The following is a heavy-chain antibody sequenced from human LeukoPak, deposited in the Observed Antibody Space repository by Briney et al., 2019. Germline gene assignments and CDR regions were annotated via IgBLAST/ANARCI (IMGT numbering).Heavy chain of an antibody. CDR1: GYTFTSYY. D-gene: IGHD1-26*01. Sequence: GASVKVSCKASGYTFTSYYMHWVRQAPGQGLEWMGIINPSGGSTSYAQKFQGRVTMTRDTSTSTVYMELSSLRSEDTAVYYCARERPPPDLVGGYYYGMDVWGQGTTVTVSS. CDR2: INPSGGST. CDR3: ARERPPPDLVGGYYYGMDV. J-gene: IGHJ6*02. V-gene: IGHV1-46*01.